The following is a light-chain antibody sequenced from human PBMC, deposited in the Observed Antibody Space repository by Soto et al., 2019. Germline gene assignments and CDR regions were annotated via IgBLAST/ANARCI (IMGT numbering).Light chain of an antibody. V-gene: IGKV3-20*01. Sequence: EIVLTQSPGTLSLSPGESATLSCRANQVVSSSYLAWYQQKPGQAPRLLIYHASYRATGVPDRFSGSGSGTDFALTITRLEPEDFALFYCQQYGTFPFSFGQGTKLEIK. J-gene: IGKJ2*01. CDR3: QQYGTFPFS. CDR1: QVVSSSY. CDR2: HAS.